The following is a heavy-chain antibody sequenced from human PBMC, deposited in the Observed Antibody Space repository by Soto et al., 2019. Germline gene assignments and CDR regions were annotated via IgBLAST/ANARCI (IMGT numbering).Heavy chain of an antibody. V-gene: IGHV1-69*06. CDR3: TRRGRQSANWFDP. CDR1: GGPFNGYS. Sequence: QVQLVQSGAEVKTPGPSVKAPCKASGGPFNGYSIDWVRQALGQGFEWMGGIIPMSGRPNYPQRFQGRVTFSADKSTNTVYMEVNSLTHEDTAVYYCTRRGRQSANWFDPWGQGTLVTVSS. J-gene: IGHJ5*02. CDR2: IIPMSGRP.